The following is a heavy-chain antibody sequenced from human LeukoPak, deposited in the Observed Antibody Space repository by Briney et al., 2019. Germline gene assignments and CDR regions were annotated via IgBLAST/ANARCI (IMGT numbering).Heavy chain of an antibody. CDR1: GGSLTTSNW. CDR2: ICPSGST. J-gene: IGHJ6*04. CDR3: ARDRYCSGTSCLSGMDV. Sequence: PSETLSLTCAFSGGSLTTSNWWRWVPQPPGKGLEWNGEICPSGSTNYDPSLKSRVTISVDKYKTPFSLKLTSVTAADTAVYDCARDRYCSGTSCLSGMDVWGKGTTVTVSS. V-gene: IGHV4-4*02. D-gene: IGHD2-2*01.